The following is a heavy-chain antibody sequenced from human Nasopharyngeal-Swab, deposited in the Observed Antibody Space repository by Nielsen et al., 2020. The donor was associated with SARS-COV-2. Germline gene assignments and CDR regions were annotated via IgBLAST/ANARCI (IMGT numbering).Heavy chain of an antibody. CDR3: ARMYSSSWAFDY. CDR2: INSNSRTP. CDR1: RLTLHDYP. Sequence: SLNLPCAASRLTLHDYPMHWVRHVPGRCLEWVSGINSNSRTPAYAESVKGRLTISRDNAKNSLYLQMNSLTPEDTALYYCARMYSSSWAFDYWGQGTLVTVSS. D-gene: IGHD6-13*01. J-gene: IGHJ4*02. V-gene: IGHV3-9*01.